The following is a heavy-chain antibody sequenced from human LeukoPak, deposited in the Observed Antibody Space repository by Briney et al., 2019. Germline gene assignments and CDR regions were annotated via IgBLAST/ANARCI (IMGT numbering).Heavy chain of an antibody. V-gene: IGHV3-23*01. CDR1: GFTFSSYE. CDR3: AKAELWLDDLHH. J-gene: IGHJ1*01. Sequence: GGSLRLSCAASGFTFSSYEMNWVRQAPGKGLEWVSGISASGGSTYYADSVEGRFTISRDNSKNTLYLQMNSLTAEDTAVYYCAKAELWLDDLHHWGRGTLVTVSS. D-gene: IGHD5-18*01. CDR2: ISASGGST.